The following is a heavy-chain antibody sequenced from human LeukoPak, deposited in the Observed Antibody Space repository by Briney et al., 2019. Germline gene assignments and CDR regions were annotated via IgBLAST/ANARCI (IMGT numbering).Heavy chain of an antibody. CDR2: IYYSGST. CDR1: GGSISSYY. D-gene: IGHD3-22*01. Sequence: SETLSLTCTVSGGSISSYYWSWIRQPPGKGLEWIGSIYYSGSTYYNPSLKSRVTISVDTSKNQFSLKLSSVTAADTAVYYCASTYYYDSSGYYEWGQGTLVTVSS. CDR3: ASTYYYDSSGYYE. V-gene: IGHV4-39*01. J-gene: IGHJ4*02.